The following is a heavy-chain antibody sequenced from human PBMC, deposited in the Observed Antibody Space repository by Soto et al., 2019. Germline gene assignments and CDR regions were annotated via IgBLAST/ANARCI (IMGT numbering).Heavy chain of an antibody. CDR1: GGSLSGYS. D-gene: IGHD3-10*01. CDR2: INHSGTT. J-gene: IGHJ6*02. V-gene: IGHV4-34*01. CDR3: AREKFGSGSFSYGMDV. Sequence: PSETLSLTCYVSGGSLSGYSWNWIRQPPGKGLEWIGEINHSGTTNFNPTLKSRVTISVETSKNQFFLKLTSVTAADTAMYFCAREKFGSGSFSYGMDVWGHGTTVTVSS.